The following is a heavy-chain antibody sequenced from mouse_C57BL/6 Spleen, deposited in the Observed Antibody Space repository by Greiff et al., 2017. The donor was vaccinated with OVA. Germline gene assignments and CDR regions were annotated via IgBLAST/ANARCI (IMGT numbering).Heavy chain of an antibody. V-gene: IGHV1-26*01. CDR2: INPNNGGT. J-gene: IGHJ4*01. Sequence: VQLQQSGPELVKPGASVKISCKASGYTFTDYYMNWVKQSHGKSLEWIGDINPNNGGTSYNQKFKGKATLTVDKSSSTAYMELRSLTSEDSAVYYCARPAQATEAMDYWGQGTSVTVSS. D-gene: IGHD3-2*02. CDR1: GYTFTDYY. CDR3: ARPAQATEAMDY.